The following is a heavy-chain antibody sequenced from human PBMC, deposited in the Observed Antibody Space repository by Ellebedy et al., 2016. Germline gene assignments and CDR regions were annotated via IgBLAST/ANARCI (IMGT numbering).Heavy chain of an antibody. CDR3: AKDKGGCGGDCNICEY. CDR1: GFTFSSVG. Sequence: GESLKISCQASGFTFSSVGLHCVRQAPGKGLEWVASLNYDGRFKYYGDSVRGRFTISRDNSQNTLYLQMESPKPEDTAVYYCAKDKGGCGGDCNICEYWGQGTQVTVSS. J-gene: IGHJ4*01. V-gene: IGHV3-30*02. CDR2: LNYDGRFK. D-gene: IGHD2-21*01.